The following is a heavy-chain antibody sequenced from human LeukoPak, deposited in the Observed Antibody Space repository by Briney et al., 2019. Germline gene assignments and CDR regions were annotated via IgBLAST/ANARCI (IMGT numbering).Heavy chain of an antibody. CDR1: GGSFSDYS. CDR2: INHSGRT. Sequence: SETLSLTCAVYGGSFSDYSWSRIRQSPGKGLEWIGEINHSGRTYYNPSLKSRLTTSVDTSNNQFSLKLTSVTAADTAVYYCARGLRFVRYFDLLLPHFDFWGQGTLVTVSS. V-gene: IGHV4-34*01. CDR3: ARGLRFVRYFDLLLPHFDF. D-gene: IGHD3-9*01. J-gene: IGHJ4*02.